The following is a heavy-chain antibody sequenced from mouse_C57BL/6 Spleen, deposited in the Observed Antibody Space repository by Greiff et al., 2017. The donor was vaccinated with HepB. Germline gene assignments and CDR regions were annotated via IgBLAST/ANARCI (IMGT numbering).Heavy chain of an antibody. J-gene: IGHJ2*01. Sequence: QVQLKESGAELVRPGASVTLSCKASGYTFTDYEMHWVKQTPVHGLEWIGAIDPETGGTAYNQKFKGKAILTADKSSSTAYMELRSLTSEDSAVYYCTRAEEITLGYFDYWGQGTTLTVSS. CDR1: GYTFTDYE. D-gene: IGHD2-12*01. CDR3: TRAEEITLGYFDY. CDR2: IDPETGGT. V-gene: IGHV1-15*01.